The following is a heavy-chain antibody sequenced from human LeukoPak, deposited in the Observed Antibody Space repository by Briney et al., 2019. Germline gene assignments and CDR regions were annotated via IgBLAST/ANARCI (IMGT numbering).Heavy chain of an antibody. V-gene: IGHV1-2*02. CDR2: INPNSGGT. CDR3: ARILWFGESSDAFDM. CDR1: GYTFTGCY. D-gene: IGHD3-10*01. J-gene: IGHJ3*02. Sequence: ASVEVSCKASGYTFTGCYMHWVRQAPGQGLEWMGWINPNSGGTNYAQKFQGRVTMTRDTSISTAYMELSRLRSDDTAVYYCARILWFGESSDAFDMWGQGTMVTVSS.